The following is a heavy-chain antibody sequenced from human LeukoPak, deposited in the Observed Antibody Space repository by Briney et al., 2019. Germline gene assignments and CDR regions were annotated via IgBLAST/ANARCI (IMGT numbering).Heavy chain of an antibody. J-gene: IGHJ4*02. CDR2: IWSDGSKT. CDR3: AKDKGVRYFDY. D-gene: IGHD3-10*01. Sequence: GGSLRLSCAASGLSFSNSGMHWVRQAPGKGLEWVAMIWSDGSKTYYADSVKGRFTISRDNSKNTVYLQMNSLRAEDTAVYYGAKDKGVRYFDYWGQGTLVTVSS. V-gene: IGHV3-33*06. CDR1: GLSFSNSG.